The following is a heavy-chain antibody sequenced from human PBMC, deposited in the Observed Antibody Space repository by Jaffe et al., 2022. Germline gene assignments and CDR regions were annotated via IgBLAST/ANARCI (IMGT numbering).Heavy chain of an antibody. CDR2: IYYSGST. D-gene: IGHD3-16*01. CDR1: GGSISSSSYY. Sequence: QLQLQESGPGLVKPSETLSLTCTVSGGSISSSSYYWGWIRQPPGKGLEWIGSIYYSGSTYYNPSLKSRVTISVDTSKNQFSLKLSSVTAADTAVYYCARHGGLHRPFDYWGQGTLVTVSS. V-gene: IGHV4-39*01. CDR3: ARHGGLHRPFDY. J-gene: IGHJ4*02.